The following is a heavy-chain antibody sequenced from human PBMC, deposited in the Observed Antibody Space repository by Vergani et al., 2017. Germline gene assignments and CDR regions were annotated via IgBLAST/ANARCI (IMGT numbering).Heavy chain of an antibody. CDR3: ARDRGCATISCYFSGAFDY. CDR1: GFTFTDYG. J-gene: IGHJ4*02. CDR2: VRNKEDGGTP. V-gene: IGHV3-49*04. Sequence: EVQLVESGGGLEQPGRSLRLSCRASGFTFTDYGISWVRQAPGKGLEWVGFVRNKEDGGTPEHAASVKGRFTISRDNSKNTLILQMNGLRAEDTAVYYCARDRGCATISCYFSGAFDYWGLGTLVSVSS. D-gene: IGHD2-2*01.